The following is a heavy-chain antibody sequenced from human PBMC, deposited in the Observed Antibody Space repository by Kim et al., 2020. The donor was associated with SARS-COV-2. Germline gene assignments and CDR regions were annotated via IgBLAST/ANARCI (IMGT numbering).Heavy chain of an antibody. D-gene: IGHD1-26*01. J-gene: IGHJ4*02. CDR2: GNT. V-gene: IGHV1-18*01. Sequence: GNTNYAQKLQGRVTMTTDTSTSTAYMELRSLRSDDTAVYYCATTSGSYSLWGQGTLVTVSS. CDR3: ATTSGSYSL.